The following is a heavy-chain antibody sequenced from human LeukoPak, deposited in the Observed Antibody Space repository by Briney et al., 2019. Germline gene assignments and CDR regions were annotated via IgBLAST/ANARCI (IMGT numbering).Heavy chain of an antibody. D-gene: IGHD2/OR15-2a*01. CDR1: GFTFSSYS. CDR3: ARGDFGRYAFDF. J-gene: IGHJ3*01. CDR2: INTIGTTI. Sequence: GGPLRLSCAASGFTFSSYSMNWVRQAPGKGLEWVSYINTIGTTIYYADSLKGRFTISRDNAKNSLSLQMDSLRAEDTAVYYCARGDFGRYAFDFWGQGTMVTVSS. V-gene: IGHV3-48*04.